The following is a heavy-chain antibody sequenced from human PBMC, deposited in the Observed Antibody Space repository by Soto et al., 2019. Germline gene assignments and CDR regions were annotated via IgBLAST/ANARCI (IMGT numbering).Heavy chain of an antibody. V-gene: IGHV4-34*01. CDR2: INQSGTT. Sequence: SETLSLTCAVNGGSFREYYWSWLRQPPGKGLEWIGEINQSGTTHYNPSLKRRINISIDTSKNQFSLNLTSVTAADTATYYCARDIITVIGGEIYYYFGMDVWGQGTTVTVSS. D-gene: IGHD3-10*01. CDR3: ARDIITVIGGEIYYYFGMDV. CDR1: GGSFREYY. J-gene: IGHJ6*02.